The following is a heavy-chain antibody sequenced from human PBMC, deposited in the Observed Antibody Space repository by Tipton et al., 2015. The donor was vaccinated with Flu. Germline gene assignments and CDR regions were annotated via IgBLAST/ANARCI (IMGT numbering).Heavy chain of an antibody. Sequence: GSLRLSCAASGFTVSSNYMSWVRQAPGKGLEWVSVIYSGGSTYYADSVKGRFTISRDNSKNTLYLQMNSLRAEDTAVYYCARVAPAIYDSSGYYLYYYYMDVWGKGTTVTVSS. D-gene: IGHD3-22*01. V-gene: IGHV3-53*01. J-gene: IGHJ6*03. CDR2: IYSGGST. CDR1: GFTVSSNY. CDR3: ARVAPAIYDSSGYYLYYYYMDV.